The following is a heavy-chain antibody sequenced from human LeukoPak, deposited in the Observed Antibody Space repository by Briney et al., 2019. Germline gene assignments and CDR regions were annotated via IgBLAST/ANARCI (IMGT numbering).Heavy chain of an antibody. CDR3: ARGDNYDFWSGYSNFDY. D-gene: IGHD3-3*01. Sequence: ASVKVSCKASGYTFTSYGISWVRQAPGQGLEWMGWISTYNGNTLYAQNLQGRVTMTTDTSTSTVYMELSSLRSEDTAVYYCARGDNYDFWSGYSNFDYWGQGTLVTVSS. CDR1: GYTFTSYG. J-gene: IGHJ4*02. V-gene: IGHV1-18*01. CDR2: ISTYNGNT.